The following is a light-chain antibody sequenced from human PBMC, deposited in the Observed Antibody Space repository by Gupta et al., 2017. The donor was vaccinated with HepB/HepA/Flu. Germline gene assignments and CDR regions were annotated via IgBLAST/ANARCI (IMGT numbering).Light chain of an antibody. J-gene: IGKJ1*01. CDR1: QSVSSNY. CDR3: QQYCNSPLT. V-gene: IGKV3-20*01. CDR2: GAS. Sequence: EIVLTQSPGTLSLSPGERATRSCRASQSVSSNYLAWYQQRPGQAPRLLIYGASSRATGISDRFSGSGSGTDFTLTISRLAPEDFAVYYCQQYCNSPLTFGQGTRVEIK.